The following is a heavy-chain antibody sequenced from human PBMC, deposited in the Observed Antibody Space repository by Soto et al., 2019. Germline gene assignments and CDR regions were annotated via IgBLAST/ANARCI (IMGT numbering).Heavy chain of an antibody. V-gene: IGHV3-7*01. Sequence: EVQLVESGGGLVQQGGSLRLSCAASGFSFPDFWMTWVRQAPGKGLEWVANIRQDGGEKYYVDSVKGRFIISRDNAKNSLYLQINSLRDEDTAVYYCARVPASHALDVWGQGTMVTVS. D-gene: IGHD2-2*01. J-gene: IGHJ3*01. CDR3: ARVPASHALDV. CDR1: GFSFPDFW. CDR2: IRQDGGEK.